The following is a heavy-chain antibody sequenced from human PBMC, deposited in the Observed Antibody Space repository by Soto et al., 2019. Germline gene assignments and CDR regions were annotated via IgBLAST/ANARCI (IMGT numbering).Heavy chain of an antibody. CDR1: GGSINTGGYY. CDR3: ATNGGYYDTSGPKYVPH. V-gene: IGHV4-31*03. D-gene: IGHD3-22*01. J-gene: IGHJ1*01. Sequence: SETLSLTCTVSGGSINTGGYYWSWIRQHPGKGLECIGYIYYSGTTYYNPSLKSRVTISVDASKSQFSLKLSSVTAADTAVYYCATNGGYYDTSGPKYVPHWGQGTLATVS. CDR2: IYYSGTT.